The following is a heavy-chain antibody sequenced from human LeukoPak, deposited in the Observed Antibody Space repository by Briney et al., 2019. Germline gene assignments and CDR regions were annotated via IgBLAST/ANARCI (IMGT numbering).Heavy chain of an antibody. Sequence: SETLSLTCTVSGASFSSSTYYRGWIRQPPGKGLEWIGSIYYSGSTYYNPSLKSRVTMSVDTSKNQFSLKLSSVTAADTAVYYCARHAGGIAAAGTRPFDYWGQGTLVTVSS. CDR1: GASFSSSTYY. J-gene: IGHJ4*02. D-gene: IGHD6-13*01. CDR3: ARHAGGIAAAGTRPFDY. V-gene: IGHV4-39*01. CDR2: IYYSGST.